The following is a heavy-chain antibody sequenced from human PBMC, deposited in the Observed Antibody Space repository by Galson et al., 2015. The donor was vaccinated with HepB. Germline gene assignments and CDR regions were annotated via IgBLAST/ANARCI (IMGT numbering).Heavy chain of an antibody. J-gene: IGHJ4*02. V-gene: IGHV4-31*03. CDR2: IYYSGST. CDR3: ARGHPDSSGYYYPPLFDY. CDR1: GGSISSGGYY. Sequence: TLSLTCTVSGGSISSGGYYWSWIRQHPGKGLEWIGYIYYSGSTYYNPSLKSRVTISVDTSKNQFSLKLSSVTAADTAVYYCARGHPDSSGYYYPPLFDYWGQGTLVTVSS. D-gene: IGHD3-22*01.